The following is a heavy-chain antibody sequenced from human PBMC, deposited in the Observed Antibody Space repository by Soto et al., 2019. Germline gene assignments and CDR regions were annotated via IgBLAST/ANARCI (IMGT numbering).Heavy chain of an antibody. CDR2: INAGNGNT. Sequence: QVQLVQSGAEVKKPGASVKVSCKASGYSFTSHAMHWVRQAPGQRLERMGWINAGNGNTKYSQKFQGRVTITRDTSASTAYMELSSLRSEDTAVYYCLGYCSGGSCYSRGYWGQGTLVTVSS. V-gene: IGHV1-3*01. J-gene: IGHJ4*02. D-gene: IGHD2-15*01. CDR3: LGYCSGGSCYSRGY. CDR1: GYSFTSHA.